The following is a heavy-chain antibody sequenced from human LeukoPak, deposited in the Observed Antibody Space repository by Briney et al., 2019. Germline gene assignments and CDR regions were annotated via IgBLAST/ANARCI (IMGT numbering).Heavy chain of an antibody. CDR2: IKQDGSEK. Sequence: GGSLRLSCAASGFTVSSNYMSWVRQAPGKGLEWVANIKQDGSEKYYVDSVKGRFTISRDNAKNSLYLQMNSLRAEDTAVYYCARDERWFDPWGQGTLVIVSS. CDR1: GFTVSSNY. V-gene: IGHV3-7*04. CDR3: ARDERWFDP. J-gene: IGHJ5*02.